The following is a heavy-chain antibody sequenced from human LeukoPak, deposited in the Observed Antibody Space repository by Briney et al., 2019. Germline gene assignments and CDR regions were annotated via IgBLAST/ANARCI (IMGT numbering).Heavy chain of an antibody. J-gene: IGHJ6*03. Sequence: ASVKVSCKASGYTFTSYDINWVRQATGQGLEWMGWMNPNSGNTGYAQKFQGRVTMTRNTSISTAYMELSSLGSEDTAVYYCARRYFYYYYMDVWGKGTTVTVSS. CDR2: MNPNSGNT. D-gene: IGHD2/OR15-2a*01. CDR3: ARRYFYYYYMDV. CDR1: GYTFTSYD. V-gene: IGHV1-8*01.